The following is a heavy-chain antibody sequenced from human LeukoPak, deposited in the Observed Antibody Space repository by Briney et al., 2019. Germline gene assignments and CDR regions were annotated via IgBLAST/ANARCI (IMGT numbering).Heavy chain of an antibody. CDR3: STYYYDSSGYRWFDP. CDR2: IRSKPHGGTT. Sequence: GGSLRLSCTASGFTFGDYAMSWVRQAPGKGLEWVGFIRSKPHGGTTEYAASVKGRFTISRDNSKSIAYLQMNSLRTEDTAVYYCSTYYYDSSGYRWFDPWGQGTLVTVSS. CDR1: GFTFGDYA. D-gene: IGHD3-22*01. V-gene: IGHV3-49*04. J-gene: IGHJ5*02.